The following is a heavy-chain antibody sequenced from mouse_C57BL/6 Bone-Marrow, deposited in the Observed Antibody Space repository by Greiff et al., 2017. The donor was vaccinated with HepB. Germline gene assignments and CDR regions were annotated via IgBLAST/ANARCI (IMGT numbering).Heavy chain of an antibody. J-gene: IGHJ2*01. D-gene: IGHD2-1*01. CDR1: GYAFSSSW. CDR3: ARSEAYGNPCYFDY. CDR2: IYPGDGDT. V-gene: IGHV1-82*01. Sequence: QVQLQQSGPELVKPGASVKISCKASGYAFSSSWMNWVKQRPGKGLEWIGRIYPGDGDTNYNGKFKGKATLTADKSSSTAYMQLSSLTSEDSAVYFCARSEAYGNPCYFDYWGQGTTLTVSS.